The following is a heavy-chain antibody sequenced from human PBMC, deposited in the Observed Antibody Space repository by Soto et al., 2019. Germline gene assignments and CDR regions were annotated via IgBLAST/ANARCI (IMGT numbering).Heavy chain of an antibody. CDR1: GFTFSSYA. Sequence: GGSLRLSCAASGFTFSSYAMSWVRQAPGKGLEWVSAISGSGGSTYYADSVKGRFTISRDNSKNTLYLQMNSLRAEDTAVYYCAKAKRYYYDSSGPCTPDYWGQGTLVTVSS. CDR2: ISGSGGST. CDR3: AKAKRYYYDSSGPCTPDY. J-gene: IGHJ4*02. V-gene: IGHV3-23*01. D-gene: IGHD3-22*01.